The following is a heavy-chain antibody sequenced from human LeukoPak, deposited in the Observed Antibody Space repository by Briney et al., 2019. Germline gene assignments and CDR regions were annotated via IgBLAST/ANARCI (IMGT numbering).Heavy chain of an antibody. D-gene: IGHD6-13*01. CDR1: GYTFTGYY. CDR3: ARQYSSSWYDY. Sequence: WASVKVSCKASGYTFTGYYMHWVRQAPGQGLEWMGWINSNSGGTNYAQKFQGRVTMTRGTSISTAYMELSRLRSDDTAVYYCARQYSSSWYDYWGQGTLVTVSS. V-gene: IGHV1-2*02. J-gene: IGHJ4*02. CDR2: INSNSGGT.